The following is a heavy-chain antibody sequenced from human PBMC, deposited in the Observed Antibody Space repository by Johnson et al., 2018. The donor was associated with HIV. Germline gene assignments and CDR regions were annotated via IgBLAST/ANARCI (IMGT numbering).Heavy chain of an antibody. V-gene: IGHV3-66*01. J-gene: IGHJ3*02. CDR2: IYSGGNT. Sequence: VQLVESGGGVVQPGGSLRLSCAASGFTVSSNYMSWVRQAPGKGLEWVSVIYSGGNTYYADSVKGRFTISRDNSRNRLYLQMSSLRADDTAVYYCASDYGGTKDAFDIWGQGTMVTVSS. D-gene: IGHD3-10*01. CDR3: ASDYGGTKDAFDI. CDR1: GFTVSSNY.